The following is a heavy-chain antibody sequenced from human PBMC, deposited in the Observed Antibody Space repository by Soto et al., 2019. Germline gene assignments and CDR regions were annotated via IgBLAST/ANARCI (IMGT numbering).Heavy chain of an antibody. CDR1: GFSLSTSGMC. CDR3: ARKLAFKRYSDFWSGYYSRAGGGMDV. Sequence: GAGPTLVNPTQTLTLTCTFSGFSLSTSGMCVSWIRQPPGKALEWLALIDWDDDKYYSTSLKTRLTISKDTSKNQVVLTMTNMDPPDTATYYCARKLAFKRYSDFWSGYYSRAGGGMDVWGQGTTVTVSS. J-gene: IGHJ6*02. V-gene: IGHV2-70*01. D-gene: IGHD3-3*01. CDR2: IDWDDDK.